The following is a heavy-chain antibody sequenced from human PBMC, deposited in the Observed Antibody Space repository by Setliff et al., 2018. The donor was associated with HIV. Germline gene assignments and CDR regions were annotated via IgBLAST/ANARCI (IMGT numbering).Heavy chain of an antibody. CDR3: VTSSSWSSRLNF. V-gene: IGHV4-39*01. CDR1: GGSIDNNKYY. Sequence: PSETLSLTCSVSGGSIDNNKYYWTWIRQPPGKGLEWTGSIYHTGRTYYNRSLESRLTISIDTSKNQFSLKLTSVTAADTAMYYCVTSSSWSSRLNFWGQGMLVTVSS. J-gene: IGHJ4*02. D-gene: IGHD6-13*01. CDR2: IYHTGRT.